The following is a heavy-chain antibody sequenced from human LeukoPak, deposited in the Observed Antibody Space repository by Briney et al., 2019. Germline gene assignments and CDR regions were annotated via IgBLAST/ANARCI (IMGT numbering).Heavy chain of an antibody. J-gene: IGHJ6*02. V-gene: IGHV3-7*04. D-gene: IGHD3-10*01. CDR1: GFTLSSYW. CDR2: IKQNVSEK. CDR3: ARSYYYGSGRSYYYYYGMDV. Sequence: GGSLRLSCAASGFTLSSYWMSWVRQAPGKGVEWVANIKQNVSEKYYGDSVKGRFTISRDNAKNSLYLQMNSLRAEDTAVYYCARSYYYGSGRSYYYYYGMDVWGQGTTVTVSS.